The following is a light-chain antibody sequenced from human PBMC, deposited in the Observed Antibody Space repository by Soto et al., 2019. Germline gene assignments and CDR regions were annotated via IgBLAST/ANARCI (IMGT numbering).Light chain of an antibody. Sequence: QSALTQPRSVSGSPGQSVTISCTGTSSDVGGYNYVSWYQHHPGKAPKLIISDVNKRPSGVPHRFSGSKSGNTASLTISGLQAEDEADYYCCSFAGSYTFGVFGGGTKLTVL. CDR1: SSDVGGYNY. CDR3: CSFAGSYTFGV. V-gene: IGLV2-11*01. CDR2: DVN. J-gene: IGLJ3*02.